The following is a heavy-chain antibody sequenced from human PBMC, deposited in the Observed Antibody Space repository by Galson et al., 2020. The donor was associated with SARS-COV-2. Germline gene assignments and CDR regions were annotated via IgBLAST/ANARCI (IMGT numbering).Heavy chain of an antibody. Sequence: GGSLRLSCTTSGFPFTTHDIHWVRQSTGKGLEWVSTIGSTGDTKYSVSVKGRFTLSRGNAKNSFYLQMNSLRDGDTAMYYCGVSGGSSPGYWGQGTLVTVSS. V-gene: IGHV3-13*01. J-gene: IGHJ4*02. CDR1: GFPFTTHD. CDR2: IGSTGDT. D-gene: IGHD6-6*01. CDR3: GVSGGSSPGY.